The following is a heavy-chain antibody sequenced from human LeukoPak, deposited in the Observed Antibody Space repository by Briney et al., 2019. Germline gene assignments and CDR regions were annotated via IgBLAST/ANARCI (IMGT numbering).Heavy chain of an antibody. CDR2: INPSGGST. D-gene: IGHD6-6*01. CDR1: GYILTSYY. V-gene: IGHV1-46*01. CDR3: ARGEQLGEDY. Sequence: ASVKVSCKASGYILTSYYMHWVRQAPGQGLEWMGIINPSGGSTRYAQKFQGRVTMTRDTSTSIVYMELSSLRSEDTALYYCARGEQLGEDYWGQGTLVTVSS. J-gene: IGHJ4*02.